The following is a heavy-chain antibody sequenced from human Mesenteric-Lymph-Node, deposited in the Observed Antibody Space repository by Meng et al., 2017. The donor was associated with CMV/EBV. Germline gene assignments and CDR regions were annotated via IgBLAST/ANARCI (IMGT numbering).Heavy chain of an antibody. D-gene: IGHD4-11*01. CDR1: GFTFSYYW. CDR2: INQDASEK. V-gene: IGHV3-7*01. J-gene: IGHJ6*02. CDR3: ASSYI. Sequence: GESLKISCAASGFTFSYYWMSWVRQAPGKGLEWVANINQDASEKYYVDSVKGRFTISRDNAKNSLYLQMNNLRAEDTAVYYCASSYIWGQGTTVTVSS.